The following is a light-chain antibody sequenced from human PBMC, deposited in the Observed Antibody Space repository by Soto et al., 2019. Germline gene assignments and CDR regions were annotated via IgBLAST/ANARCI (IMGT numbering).Light chain of an antibody. CDR2: GVT. J-gene: IGLJ2*01. Sequence: QSALTQPASVSGSPGQSITISCTGTSSDIGSYTYVSWYQQHPGKAPKLMIYGVTYRPSGVSNRFSGSKSGNTASLTISGLQAEDEADYYCSAYTTSSSLKVLFGGGTKLTVL. V-gene: IGLV2-14*01. CDR3: SAYTTSSSLKVL. CDR1: SSDIGSYTY.